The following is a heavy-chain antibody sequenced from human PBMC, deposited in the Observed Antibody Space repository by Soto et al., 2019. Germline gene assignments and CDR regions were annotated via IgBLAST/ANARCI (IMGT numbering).Heavy chain of an antibody. V-gene: IGHV3-30*18. CDR1: GFTFSSYG. J-gene: IGHJ6*03. Sequence: GGSLRLSCAASGFTFSSYGMHWVRQAPGKGLEWVAVISYDGSNKYYANSVKGRFTISRDNSKNTLYLQMNSLRAEYTAVYYCAKDRWHCSGGSCTRRNYYYYYMDVWGKGTTVTVSS. CDR2: ISYDGSNK. D-gene: IGHD2-15*01. CDR3: AKDRWHCSGGSCTRRNYYYYYMDV.